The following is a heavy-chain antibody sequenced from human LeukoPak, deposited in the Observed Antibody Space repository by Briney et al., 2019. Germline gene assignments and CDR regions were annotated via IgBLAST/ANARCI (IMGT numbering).Heavy chain of an antibody. Sequence: GGSLRLSCAASGFTFSTYWMHWVRQAPGKGLVWVSRINPDGTITSYADSVKGRFTISRDNAKDTVCLQMNSLRAEDTAVYYCARVSIGWYSFDYWGQGTLVTVSS. D-gene: IGHD6-19*01. CDR3: ARVSIGWYSFDY. V-gene: IGHV3-74*01. J-gene: IGHJ4*02. CDR1: GFTFSTYW. CDR2: INPDGTIT.